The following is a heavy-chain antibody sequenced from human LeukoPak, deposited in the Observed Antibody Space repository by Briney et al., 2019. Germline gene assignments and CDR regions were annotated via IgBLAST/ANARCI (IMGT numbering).Heavy chain of an antibody. CDR3: ASLRPDTVVVPAAIDWFDP. V-gene: IGHV4-34*01. CDR2: INHSGST. J-gene: IGHJ5*02. Sequence: SETLSLTCAVYGGSFSGYYWSWIRQPPGKGLEWIGEINHSGSTNYNPSLKSRVTISVDTSKNQFSLKLSSVTAADTAVYYCASLRPDTVVVPAAIDWFDPWGQGTLVTASS. CDR1: GGSFSGYY. D-gene: IGHD2-2*02.